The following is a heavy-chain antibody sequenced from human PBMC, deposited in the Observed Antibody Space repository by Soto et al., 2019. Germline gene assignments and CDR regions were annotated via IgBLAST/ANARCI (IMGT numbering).Heavy chain of an antibody. J-gene: IGHJ4*02. CDR2: ISYDGSNK. CDR1: GFTFSSYG. V-gene: IGHV3-30*18. Sequence: GGSLRLSCAASGFTFSSYGMHWVRQAPGKGLEWVAVISYDGSNKYYADSVKGRFTISRDNSKNTLYLQMNSLRAEDTAVYYCAKEGYYYSYLDYWGQGTLVTVSS. D-gene: IGHD3-22*01. CDR3: AKEGYYYSYLDY.